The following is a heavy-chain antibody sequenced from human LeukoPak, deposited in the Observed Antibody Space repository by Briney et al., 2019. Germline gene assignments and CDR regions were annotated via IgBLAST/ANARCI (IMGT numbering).Heavy chain of an antibody. J-gene: IGHJ6*02. CDR1: GYSFTSYW. CDR2: IYPGDSDI. V-gene: IGHV5-51*01. CDR3: ARRTHYYDSSGPHSLGMDV. Sequence: GESLKISCKGSGYSFTSYWIGWVRQMPGKGLGWMGIIYPGDSDIRYSPSFQGQVTISADKSISTAYLQLSSLKASDTAMYYCARRTHYYDSSGPHSLGMDVWGQGTTVTVSS. D-gene: IGHD3-22*01.